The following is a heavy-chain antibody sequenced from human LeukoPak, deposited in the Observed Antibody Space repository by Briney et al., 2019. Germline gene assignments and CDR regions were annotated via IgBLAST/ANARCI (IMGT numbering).Heavy chain of an antibody. CDR1: GFTFSNYA. CDR2: IKQDGSDK. J-gene: IGHJ4*02. V-gene: IGHV3-7*01. Sequence: GGSLRLSCAASGFTFSNYAMTWVRQPPGKGLEWVANIKQDGSDKYYVDSVKGRFTISRDNAKNSLFLQINSLRFDDTAVYYCAREEGGYFDSWGQGTLVTVSS. CDR3: AREEGGYFDS.